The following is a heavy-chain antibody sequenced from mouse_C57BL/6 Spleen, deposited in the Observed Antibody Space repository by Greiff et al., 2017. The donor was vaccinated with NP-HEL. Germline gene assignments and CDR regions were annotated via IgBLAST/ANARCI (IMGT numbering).Heavy chain of an antibody. V-gene: IGHV1-72*01. CDR2: IDPNSGGT. Sequence: VQLQQPGAELVKPGASVKLSCKASGYTFTSYWMHWVKQRPGRGLEWIGRIDPNSGGTKYNEKFKSKATLTVDKPSSTAYMQLSSLTSEDSAVYYGARGEGTTGVARYLDVWGKGTTVTVSS. CDR3: ARGEGTTGVARYLDV. D-gene: IGHD1-1*01. CDR1: GYTFTSYW. J-gene: IGHJ1*03.